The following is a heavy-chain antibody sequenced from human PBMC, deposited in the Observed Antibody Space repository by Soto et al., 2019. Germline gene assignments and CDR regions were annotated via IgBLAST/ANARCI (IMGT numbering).Heavy chain of an antibody. V-gene: IGHV4-34*01. J-gene: IGHJ4*02. CDR3: ARDRLYYDFWSGYYQFDY. CDR1: GGSFVGYY. Sequence: SETLSLTCAVYGGSFVGYYCICIRHPPFKWLEWIGEINHSGSTNYNPSLKSRVTISVDTSKNQFSLKLSSVTAADTAVYYCARDRLYYDFWSGYYQFDYWGQGTLVTVSS. D-gene: IGHD3-3*01. CDR2: INHSGST.